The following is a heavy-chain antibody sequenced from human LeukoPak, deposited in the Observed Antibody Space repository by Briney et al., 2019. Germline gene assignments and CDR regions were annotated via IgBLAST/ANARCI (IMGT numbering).Heavy chain of an antibody. CDR2: IYYSGST. Sequence: SETLSLTCTVSGGSISSSSYYWGWIRQPPGKGLEWIGSIYYSGSTYYNPSLKSRVTISVDTSKNQFSLKLSSVTAADTAVYYCARMVVAAPRVNWFDPWGQGTLVTVSS. J-gene: IGHJ5*02. CDR1: GGSISSSSYY. CDR3: ARMVVAAPRVNWFDP. V-gene: IGHV4-39*07. D-gene: IGHD2-15*01.